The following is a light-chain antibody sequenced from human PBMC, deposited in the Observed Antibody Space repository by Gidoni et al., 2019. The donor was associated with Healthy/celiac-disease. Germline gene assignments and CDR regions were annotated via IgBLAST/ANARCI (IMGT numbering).Light chain of an antibody. CDR1: QGLSSW. CDR2: AAS. J-gene: IGKJ1*01. V-gene: IGKV1-12*01. CDR3: QQANSFPRT. Sequence: DIQMTQSPSSVSASLGDRVTITCRTSQGLSSWLAWYQQKPGKAPKLLIYAASSLHSGVPSRFSGSGSGRDFTRTISSLQPEDFATYYCQQANSFPRTFGQGTKVEIK.